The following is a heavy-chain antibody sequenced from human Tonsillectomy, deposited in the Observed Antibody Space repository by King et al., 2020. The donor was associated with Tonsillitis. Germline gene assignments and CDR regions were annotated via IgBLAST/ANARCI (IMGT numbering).Heavy chain of an antibody. CDR2: ISDNGGST. V-gene: IGHV3-23*04. J-gene: IGHJ2*01. D-gene: IGHD6-19*01. CDR3: AKPPRYSSCWSDWYFDL. Sequence: VQLVESGGDLVQPGGSLRLSCAASGFTFSSYAMNWVRQAPGKGLEWVSGISDNGGSTYYADSVKGRFTISRDNSKNTLYMQMNILRAEDTAVYYCAKPPRYSSCWSDWYFDLWGRGTLVTVSS. CDR1: GFTFSSYA.